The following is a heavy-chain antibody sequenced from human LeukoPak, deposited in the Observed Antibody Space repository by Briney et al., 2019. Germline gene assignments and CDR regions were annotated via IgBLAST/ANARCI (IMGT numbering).Heavy chain of an antibody. CDR2: INHSGST. Sequence: PSETLSPPCTVYGGPYSGYYSSWIPHPPGKALECIVEINHSGSTNYHPSLKSGVTISVDTSKNQFSLKLSSVTAADTAVYYGARGLDYYDSSGYYVYWYFDLWGRGTLVTVSS. CDR1: GGPYSGYY. J-gene: IGHJ2*01. V-gene: IGHV4-34*01. D-gene: IGHD3-22*01. CDR3: ARGLDYYDSSGYYVYWYFDL.